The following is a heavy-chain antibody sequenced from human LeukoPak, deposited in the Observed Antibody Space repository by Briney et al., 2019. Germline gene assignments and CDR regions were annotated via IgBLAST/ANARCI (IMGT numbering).Heavy chain of an antibody. CDR3: ARAVASSKAAARALSY. Sequence: PGGPLRLSCAASGFTLSSYSMNWVRQAPGKGLEWVSSISSSSSYIYYADSVKGRFTISRDNAKNSLYLQMNSLRAEDTAVYYCARAVASSKAAARALSYWGQGTLVTVSS. V-gene: IGHV3-21*01. J-gene: IGHJ4*02. CDR2: ISSSSSYI. CDR1: GFTLSSYS. D-gene: IGHD6-13*01.